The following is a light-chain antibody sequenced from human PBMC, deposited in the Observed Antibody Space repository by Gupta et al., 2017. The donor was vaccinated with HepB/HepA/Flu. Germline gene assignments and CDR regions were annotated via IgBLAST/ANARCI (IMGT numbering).Light chain of an antibody. CDR3: CSYAGANSLWV. CDR1: SSDVGSHNL. CDR2: EII. J-gene: IGLJ3*02. V-gene: IGLV2-23*02. Sequence: QSALTQPASVSGSPGQSITISCTGTSSDVGSHNLVSWYQQYPGKAPKLMIYEIIKRPSGVSDRFSGSKSANTASLTISGLQAEDEADYYCCSYAGANSLWVFGGGIKLTVL.